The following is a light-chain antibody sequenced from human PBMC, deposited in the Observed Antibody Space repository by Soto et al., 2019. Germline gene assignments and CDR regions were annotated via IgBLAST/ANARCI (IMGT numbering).Light chain of an antibody. V-gene: IGLV2-8*01. CDR1: SSDVGDYYY. Sequence: QAALAQPPSASGSPGQSVAISCTGTSSDVGDYYYSSYYQHPPSKPPIIMIYVVNQRPSGVPDRFSGYKSGNTASLTVSGLQDEDEADYYCSSYAGSSNVFGTGTKVTVL. CDR3: SSYAGSSNV. CDR2: VVN. J-gene: IGLJ1*01.